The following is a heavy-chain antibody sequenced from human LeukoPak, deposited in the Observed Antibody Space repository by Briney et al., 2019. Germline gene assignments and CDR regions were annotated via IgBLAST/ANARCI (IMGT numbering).Heavy chain of an antibody. CDR3: ARSTRSWFDP. CDR2: IDDSGNS. Sequence: LETLSLACTVSGGSINSHNWTWIRQPPGKGLEWIGYIDDSGNSKYNPSLKSRVTISVDTSNNQVSLNLSSVTAADTAVYYCARSTRSWFDPWGQGTLVTVSS. D-gene: IGHD3-10*01. V-gene: IGHV4-59*11. J-gene: IGHJ5*02. CDR1: GGSINSHN.